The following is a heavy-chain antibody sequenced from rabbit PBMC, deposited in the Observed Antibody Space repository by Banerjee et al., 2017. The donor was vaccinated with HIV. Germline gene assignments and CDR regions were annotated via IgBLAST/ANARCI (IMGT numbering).Heavy chain of an antibody. D-gene: IGHD4-1*01. Sequence: QSLQESGGGLFQPGASLTLTCTASGFSFSSGYYVYWVRQAPGKGLEWIGCIGTGTGSAYYANWAKGRFTISKTSSTTVTLQMTSLTAADTATYFCARHGSSSVWGGDLWGQGTLVTVS. J-gene: IGHJ4*01. V-gene: IGHV1S40*01. CDR1: GFSFSSGYY. CDR2: IGTGTGSA. CDR3: ARHGSSSVWGGDL.